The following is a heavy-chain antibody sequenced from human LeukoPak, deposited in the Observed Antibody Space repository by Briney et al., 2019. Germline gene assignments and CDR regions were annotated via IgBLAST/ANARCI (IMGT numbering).Heavy chain of an antibody. CDR2: VSGSGGST. J-gene: IGHJ4*02. CDR3: SQDRVGVAVAGL. Sequence: GGSLRLSCAASGFTFSSYGMIWLRQAPGKGLEWVSAVSGSGGSTYYADSVRGRFTISRENSKNTLYLQMNSLRAEDTAVYYGSQDRVGVAVAGLWGEGTLVTVSS. D-gene: IGHD6-19*01. V-gene: IGHV3-23*01. CDR1: GFTFSSYG.